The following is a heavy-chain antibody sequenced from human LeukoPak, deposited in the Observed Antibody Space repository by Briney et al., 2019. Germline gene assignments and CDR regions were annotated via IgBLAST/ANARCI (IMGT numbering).Heavy chain of an antibody. CDR3: ARHCCSAPSKRTFDI. Sequence: VKPSETLSLTCTVSGGSISSCYWGWIRQPPGKGLEWIGTISYSGSTYYNPPLKSRVTISVDTSKNQFSLRLSSVTAADTAVYYCARHCCSAPSKRTFDIWGLGTMVTVSS. J-gene: IGHJ3*02. D-gene: IGHD2-15*01. CDR1: GGSISSCY. V-gene: IGHV4-39*01. CDR2: ISYSGST.